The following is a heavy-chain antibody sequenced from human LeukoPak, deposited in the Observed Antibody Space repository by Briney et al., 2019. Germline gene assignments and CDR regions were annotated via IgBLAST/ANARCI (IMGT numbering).Heavy chain of an antibody. CDR2: IYHSGST. J-gene: IGHJ4*02. CDR3: ARVGSGWYNY. V-gene: IGHV4-38-2*02. D-gene: IGHD6-19*01. CDR1: GGSISSYY. Sequence: SETLSLTCTVSGGSISSYYWGWIRQPPGKGLEWIGSIYHSGSTYYNPSLKSRVTISVDTSKNQFSLKLSSVTAADTAVYYCARVGSGWYNYWGQGTLVTVSS.